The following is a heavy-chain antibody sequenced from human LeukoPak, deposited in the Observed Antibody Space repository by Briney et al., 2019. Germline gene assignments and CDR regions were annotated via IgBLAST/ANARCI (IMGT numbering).Heavy chain of an antibody. V-gene: IGHV1-18*01. CDR3: ARRYEVVVVPAAIDYYYYMDV. Sequence: ASVKVSCKASGYTFTSYGISWVRQAPGQGLEWMGWISAYNGNTNYAQKLQGRVTMTTDTSTSTAYMELGSLRSDDTAVYYCARRYEVVVVPAAIDYYYYMDVWGKGTTVTVSS. D-gene: IGHD2-2*02. J-gene: IGHJ6*03. CDR1: GYTFTSYG. CDR2: ISAYNGNT.